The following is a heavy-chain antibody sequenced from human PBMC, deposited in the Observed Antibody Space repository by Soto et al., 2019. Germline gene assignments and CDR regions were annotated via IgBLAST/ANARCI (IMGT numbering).Heavy chain of an antibody. CDR3: AGIAARLEYYYYGMDV. CDR1: GFTYSCYA. Sequence: AGSLSHTCADSGFTYSCYAMSWIRQAPGKGLEWVSAISGSGGSTYYADSVKGRFTISRDNSKNTLYLQMNSLRAEDTAVYYCAGIAARLEYYYYGMDVWGQGTTVTVSS. CDR2: ISGSGGST. D-gene: IGHD6-6*01. J-gene: IGHJ6*02. V-gene: IGHV3-23*01.